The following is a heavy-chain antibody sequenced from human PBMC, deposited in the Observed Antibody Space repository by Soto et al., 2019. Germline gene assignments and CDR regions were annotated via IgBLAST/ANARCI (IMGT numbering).Heavy chain of an antibody. Sequence: PSETLSLTCAVSGYSISSGYYWGWIRQPPGKGLEWIGSIYHSGSTYYNPSLKSRVTISVDTSKNQFSLKLSSVTAAHTAMYYCARDRSGYDSIDYWGQGTLVTVSS. CDR1: GYSISSGYY. J-gene: IGHJ4*02. D-gene: IGHD5-12*01. V-gene: IGHV4-38-2*02. CDR2: IYHSGST. CDR3: ARDRSGYDSIDY.